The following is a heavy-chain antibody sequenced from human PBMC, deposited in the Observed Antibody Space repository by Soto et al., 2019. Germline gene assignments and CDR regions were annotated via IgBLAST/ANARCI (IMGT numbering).Heavy chain of an antibody. V-gene: IGHV1-69*02. CDR2: IIPILGIA. D-gene: IGHD6-13*01. J-gene: IGHJ4*02. CDR1: GGTFSSYT. CDR3: ARIGPAAGDFDY. Sequence: QVQLVQSGAEVKKPGSSVKVSCKASGGTFSSYTISWVRQAPGQGLEWMGRIIPILGIANYAQKFQGRVTITADKSTSTAYMELSSLRSEDTAVYYWARIGPAAGDFDYWGQGTLVTVSS.